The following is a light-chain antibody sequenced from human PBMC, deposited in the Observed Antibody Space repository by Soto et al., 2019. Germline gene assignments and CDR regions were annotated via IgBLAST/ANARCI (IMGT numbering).Light chain of an antibody. CDR2: GAS. V-gene: IGKV3D-7*01. Sequence: IELTQSPGTLSLSPGERATLSCRASQSISSTLLAWYQQKTGQAPRLLISGASTRATGTPARFSGSGSGTDFTLTISSLQPEDFAVYYCQQDYNLPFTFGQGTRLEI. CDR3: QQDYNLPFT. J-gene: IGKJ5*01. CDR1: QSISSTL.